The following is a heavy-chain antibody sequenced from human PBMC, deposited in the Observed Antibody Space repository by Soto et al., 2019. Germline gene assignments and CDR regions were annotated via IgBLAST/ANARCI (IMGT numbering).Heavy chain of an antibody. Sequence: GSVKVSCKASGYTFTSYGISWGRQAPGQGLEWMGWISAYNGNTNYAQKLQGRVTMTTDTSTSTAYMELRSLRSDDTAVYYCASRIAAAGTHYYGMDVWGQGTTVTVSS. J-gene: IGHJ6*02. V-gene: IGHV1-18*01. CDR1: GYTFTSYG. CDR2: ISAYNGNT. D-gene: IGHD6-13*01. CDR3: ASRIAAAGTHYYGMDV.